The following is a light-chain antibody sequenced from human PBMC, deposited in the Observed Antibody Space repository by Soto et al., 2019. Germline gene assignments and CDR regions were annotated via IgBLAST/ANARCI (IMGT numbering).Light chain of an antibody. Sequence: EIVLTQSPGTLSLSPGERATLSCRASQSVTNNYLAWYQQKPGQAPRLLIYSASSRATGIPDRFSGSGSATDFTLTISRLEPEDFAVYYCQQYGGSPMYTFGQRTKLEIK. CDR3: QQYGGSPMYT. CDR2: SAS. V-gene: IGKV3-20*01. J-gene: IGKJ2*01. CDR1: QSVTNNY.